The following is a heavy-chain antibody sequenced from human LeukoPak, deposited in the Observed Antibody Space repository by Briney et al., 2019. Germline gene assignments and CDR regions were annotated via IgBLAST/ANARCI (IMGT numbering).Heavy chain of an antibody. Sequence: PSETLSLTCAVYGGSFSGCYWSWIRQPPGKGLEWIAEINHSGSTNYNPSLKSRVTISVDTSKNQFSLKLSSVTAADTAVYYCARERLTTGQQLVPDYFDYWGQGTLVTVSS. CDR2: INHSGST. J-gene: IGHJ4*02. CDR3: ARERLTTGQQLVPDYFDY. CDR1: GGSFSGCY. D-gene: IGHD6-13*01. V-gene: IGHV4-34*01.